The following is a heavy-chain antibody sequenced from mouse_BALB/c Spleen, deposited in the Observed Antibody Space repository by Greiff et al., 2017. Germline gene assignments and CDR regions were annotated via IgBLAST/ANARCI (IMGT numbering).Heavy chain of an antibody. CDR3: ARWVTTSAMDY. Sequence: EVKVVESGGGLVQPGGSRKLSCAASGFTFSSFGMHWVRQAPEKGLEWVAYISSGSSTIYYADTVKGRFTISRDNPKNTLFLQMTSLRSEDTAMYYCARWVTTSAMDYWGQGTSVTVSS. J-gene: IGHJ4*01. D-gene: IGHD2-3*01. V-gene: IGHV5-17*02. CDR1: GFTFSSFG. CDR2: ISSGSSTI.